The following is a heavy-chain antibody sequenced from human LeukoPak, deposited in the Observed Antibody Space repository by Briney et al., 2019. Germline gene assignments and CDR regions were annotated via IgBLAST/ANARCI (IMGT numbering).Heavy chain of an antibody. CDR1: DFTFTSYG. D-gene: IGHD1-1*01. Sequence: GGSLRLSCAASDFTFTSYGMSWVRQAPGKGLEWVANIKEDGSEKYYVDSVKGRFTISRDNAKNSLYLQMNSLRAEDSAVYYCARDLDNGPSEVWFDPWGQGTLVTVSS. CDR3: ARDLDNGPSEVWFDP. CDR2: IKEDGSEK. V-gene: IGHV3-7*01. J-gene: IGHJ5*02.